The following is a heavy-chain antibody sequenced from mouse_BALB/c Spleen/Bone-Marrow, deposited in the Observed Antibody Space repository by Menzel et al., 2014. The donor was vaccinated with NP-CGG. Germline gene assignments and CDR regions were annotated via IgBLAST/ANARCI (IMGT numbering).Heavy chain of an antibody. J-gene: IGHJ4*01. CDR3: ARGGHDFSLDY. CDR1: GYTFTDKW. Sequence: VQLVESGAEFVMPGASVKMSCKASGYTFTDKWMHWVKQRPGQGLEWIGAIDTSDSYINYNQKFKGKASLTVDASSSTAYMHLSGLTSDDSAVYYCARGGHDFSLDYWGQGTSVIVSS. V-gene: IGHV1-69*01. D-gene: IGHD2-4*01. CDR2: IDTSDSYI.